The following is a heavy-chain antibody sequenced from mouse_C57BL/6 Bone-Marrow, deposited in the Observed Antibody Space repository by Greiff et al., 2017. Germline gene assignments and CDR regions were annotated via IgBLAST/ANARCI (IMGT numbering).Heavy chain of an antibody. CDR3: ARGDGYPWYFDV. Sequence: VQLQQSGAELMKPGASVKLSCKATGYTFTGYWIEWVKQRPGHGLEWIGEILPGSGSTNYTEKFKGKATFTADTSSNTAYMQLSSLTTEDSAIYYCARGDGYPWYFDVWGTGTTVTVSS. CDR2: ILPGSGST. V-gene: IGHV1-9*01. CDR1: GYTFTGYW. J-gene: IGHJ1*03. D-gene: IGHD2-3*01.